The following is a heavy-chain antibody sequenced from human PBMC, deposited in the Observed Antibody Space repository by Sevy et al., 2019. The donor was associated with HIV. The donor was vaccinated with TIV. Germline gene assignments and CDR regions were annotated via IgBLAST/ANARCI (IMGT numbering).Heavy chain of an antibody. CDR3: AKAGFNHRRYYYDSSGYYY. CDR1: GFTFSSDA. J-gene: IGHJ4*02. CDR2: ISGSGGST. Sequence: GGSLRLSCAASGFTFSSDAMSWVRQAPGKGLEWVSAISGSGGSTYYADSVKGRYTISRDKSKNTLYLQMNSLRAEDTAVYYSAKAGFNHRRYYYDSSGYYYWGQGTLVTVSS. V-gene: IGHV3-23*01. D-gene: IGHD3-22*01.